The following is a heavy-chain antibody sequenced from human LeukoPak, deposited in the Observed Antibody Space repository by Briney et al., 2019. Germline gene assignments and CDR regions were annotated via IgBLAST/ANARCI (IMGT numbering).Heavy chain of an antibody. CDR3: ARDQHYYDSSGYYLGLD. J-gene: IGHJ4*02. V-gene: IGHV1-18*01. CDR2: ISAYNGNT. Sequence: APVKVSCKASGYTFTSYGISWVRQAPGQGLEWMGWISAYNGNTNYAQKLQGRVTMTTDTSTSTAYMELRSLRSDDTAVYYCARDQHYYDSSGYYLGLDWGQGTLVTVSS. D-gene: IGHD3-22*01. CDR1: GYTFTSYG.